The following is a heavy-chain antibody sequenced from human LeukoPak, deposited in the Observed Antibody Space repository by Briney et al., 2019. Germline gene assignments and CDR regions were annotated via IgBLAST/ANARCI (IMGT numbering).Heavy chain of an antibody. CDR2: IIPIFGTA. D-gene: IGHD2-2*01. V-gene: IGHV1-69*13. CDR1: GGTFSSYA. CDR3: ARGGGVPAATSPYYYYYMDV. J-gene: IGHJ6*03. Sequence: SVKVSCKASGGTFSSYAISWVRQAPGQGLEWMGGIIPIFGTANYAQKFQGRVTITADEYTRTAYMELSSLRSEDTAVYYCARGGGVPAATSPYYYYYMDVWGKGTTVTVSS.